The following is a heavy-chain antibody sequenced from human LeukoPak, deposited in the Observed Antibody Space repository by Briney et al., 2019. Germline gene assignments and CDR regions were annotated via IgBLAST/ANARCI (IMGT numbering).Heavy chain of an antibody. CDR2: IKADGSST. Sequence: GGSLRLSCAASGFTFTSYWMHWVRQAPGKGPVCVSRIKADGSSTIYADSVKGRFTISRDNAKNSLYLQMNSLRDEDTAVYYCARDSANSFDSWGQGALVTVSS. CDR3: ARDSANSFDS. V-gene: IGHV3-74*01. J-gene: IGHJ4*02. CDR1: GFTFTSYW.